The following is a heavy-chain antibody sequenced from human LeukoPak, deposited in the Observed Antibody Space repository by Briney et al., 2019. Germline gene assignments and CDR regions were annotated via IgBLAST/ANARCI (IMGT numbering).Heavy chain of an antibody. CDR2: INPKSGGT. Sequence: ASVKVSCTASGYTFTGYYMHWVRQAPGQGLEWMGWINPKSGGTKYAQTFQDRVTMTRDTSISTAYMELRRVRSDDTAVYYCARELPYITMIVVVTPTALGYWGQGTLVTVSS. D-gene: IGHD3-22*01. CDR1: GYTFTGYY. CDR3: ARELPYITMIVVVTPTALGY. V-gene: IGHV1-2*02. J-gene: IGHJ4*02.